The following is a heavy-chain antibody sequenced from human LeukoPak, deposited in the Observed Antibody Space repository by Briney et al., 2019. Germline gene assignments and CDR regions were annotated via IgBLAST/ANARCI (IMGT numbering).Heavy chain of an antibody. CDR3: AELGITMIGGV. J-gene: IGHJ6*04. D-gene: IGHD3-10*02. CDR1: GFTFDDYG. Sequence: GGSLRLSCATSGFTFDDYGMSWVRQAPGKGLEWVSGIDWNGGSTGYADSVKGRFTISRDNAKNSLYLQMNSQRAEDTAVYYCAELGITMIGGVWGKGTTVTISS. V-gene: IGHV3-20*04. CDR2: IDWNGGST.